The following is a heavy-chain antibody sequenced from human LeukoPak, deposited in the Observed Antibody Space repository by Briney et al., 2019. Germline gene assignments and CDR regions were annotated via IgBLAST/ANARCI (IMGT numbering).Heavy chain of an antibody. J-gene: IGHJ4*02. CDR3: APATYFDY. Sequence: GGSLRLSCAAPGFTFSSYAMSWVRQAPGKGLEWVSSISGSGVSTYYADSVKGRFTISRDNSKNTLYLQLNSLRAEDTAVYYCAPATYFDYWGQGTLVTVSS. D-gene: IGHD2-2*01. CDR2: ISGSGVST. CDR1: GFTFSSYA. V-gene: IGHV3-23*01.